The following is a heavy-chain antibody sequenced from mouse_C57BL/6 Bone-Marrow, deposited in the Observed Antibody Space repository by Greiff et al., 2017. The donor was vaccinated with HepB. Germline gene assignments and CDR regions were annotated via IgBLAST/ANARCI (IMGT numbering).Heavy chain of an antibody. CDR2: IDPETGGT. D-gene: IGHD2-2*01. CDR3: SGYYYAMDY. CDR1: GYTFTDYE. V-gene: IGHV1-15*01. J-gene: IGHJ4*01. Sequence: SGAELVRPGASVTLSCKASGYTFTDYEMHWVKQTPVHGLEWIGAIDPETGGTAYNQKFKGKAILTADKSSSTAYMELRSLTSEDSAVYYCSGYYYAMDYWGQGTSVTVSS.